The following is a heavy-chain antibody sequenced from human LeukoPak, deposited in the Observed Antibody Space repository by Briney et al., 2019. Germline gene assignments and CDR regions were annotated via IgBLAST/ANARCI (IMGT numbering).Heavy chain of an antibody. V-gene: IGHV1-69*04. Sequence: GSSVKVSCKASGGTFSSYAISWVRQAPGQGLEWVGRIIPILGIANYAQKFQGRVTITADKSTSTAYMELSSLRSEDTAVYYCARAADYGDFDYWGQGTLVTVSS. J-gene: IGHJ4*02. D-gene: IGHD4-17*01. CDR3: ARAADYGDFDY. CDR2: IIPILGIA. CDR1: GGTFSSYA.